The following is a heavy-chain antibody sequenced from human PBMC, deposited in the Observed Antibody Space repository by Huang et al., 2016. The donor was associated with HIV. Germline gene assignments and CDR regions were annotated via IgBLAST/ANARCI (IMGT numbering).Heavy chain of an antibody. CDR1: GGSFSGYY. CDR3: ARARSGIAAAVYWYFDL. J-gene: IGHJ2*01. CDR2: INDSGST. V-gene: IGHV4-34*01. Sequence: QVQLQQWGAGLLKPSETLSLTCAVYGGSFSGYYWSWIRQPPGKGLEWIGEINDSGSTNYNPALKSRVTTSVDTSKNQFSLRLRSVTAADTAVYYCARARSGIAAAVYWYFDLWGRGTLVTVSS. D-gene: IGHD6-13*01.